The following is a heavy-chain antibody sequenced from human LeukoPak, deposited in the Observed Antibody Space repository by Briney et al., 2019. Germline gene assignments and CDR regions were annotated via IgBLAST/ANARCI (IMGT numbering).Heavy chain of an antibody. V-gene: IGHV3-23*01. CDR3: AKDPFFDY. CDR2: INGSGGRT. Sequence: QTGGSLRLSCAASGFTFISYAMTWVRQAPGKGLEWVSGINGSGGRTYYAVSVKGRFTISRDNSKNTLYLQMNSLRAEDTAIYYCAKDPFFDYWGQGTLVTVSS. CDR1: GFTFISYA. J-gene: IGHJ4*02.